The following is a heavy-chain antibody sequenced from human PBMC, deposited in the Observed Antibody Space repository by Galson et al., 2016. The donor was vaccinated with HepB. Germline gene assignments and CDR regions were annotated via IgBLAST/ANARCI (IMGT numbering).Heavy chain of an antibody. CDR3: ARHGPVTTHFY. D-gene: IGHD4-11*01. J-gene: IGHJ4*02. CDR1: DDSISSSSYY. CDR2: FYYVGST. Sequence: SETLSLTCTVSDDSISSSSYYWGWIRQPPGKGLEWIGSFYYVGSTFHNPSLKSRVTLSVDTSKKQFSLKLNSVTAADTAVYFCARHGPVTTHFYWGQGILVSVSS. V-gene: IGHV4-39*01.